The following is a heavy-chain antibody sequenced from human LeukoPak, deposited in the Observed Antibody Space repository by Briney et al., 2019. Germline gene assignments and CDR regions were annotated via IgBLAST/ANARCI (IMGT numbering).Heavy chain of an antibody. Sequence: SVKVSCKASGGTFSRYAISWVRQAPGQGLEWMGGIIPMFRTVNYAQKFQGRVTITADESTSTAYMELTSLRSEDTAVYYCARDATLYDSRAYYYLWWGQGTLVSVSS. CDR1: GGTFSRYA. D-gene: IGHD3-22*01. CDR2: IIPMFRTV. CDR3: ARDATLYDSRAYYYLW. J-gene: IGHJ4*02. V-gene: IGHV1-69*13.